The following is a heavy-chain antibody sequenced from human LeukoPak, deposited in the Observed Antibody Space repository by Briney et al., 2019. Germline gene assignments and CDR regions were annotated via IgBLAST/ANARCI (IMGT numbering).Heavy chain of an antibody. D-gene: IGHD4-17*01. CDR2: IYHSGST. V-gene: IGHV4-34*01. J-gene: IGHJ2*01. Sequence: SETLSLTCAVYGGSFSGYYWSWIRQPPGKGLEWIGYIYHSGSTYYNPSLKSRVTISVDRSKNQFSLKLSSVTAADTAVYYCARVQNYGVSWYFDLWGRGTLVTVSS. CDR1: GGSFSGYY. CDR3: ARVQNYGVSWYFDL.